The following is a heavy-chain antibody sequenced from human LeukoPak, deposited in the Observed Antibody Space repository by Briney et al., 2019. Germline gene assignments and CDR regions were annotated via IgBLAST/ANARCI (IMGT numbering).Heavy chain of an antibody. J-gene: IGHJ5*02. CDR2: INTDGSRT. Sequence: GGSLRLSCAASGFTFSTYWMHWVRQAPGKGLVWVSRINTDGSRTTYADSVRGRFTSSRGNVKNTVYLQMNSLRAEDTAVYYCARVASGSYNWFDPWGQGTLVTVSS. CDR1: GFTFSTYW. V-gene: IGHV3-74*03. CDR3: ARVASGSYNWFDP. D-gene: IGHD3-10*01.